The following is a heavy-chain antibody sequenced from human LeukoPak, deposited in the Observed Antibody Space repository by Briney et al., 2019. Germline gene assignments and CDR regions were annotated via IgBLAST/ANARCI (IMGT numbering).Heavy chain of an antibody. CDR1: GFTFSSYE. CDR3: ARDLALRGYGSDAFDI. D-gene: IGHD5-12*01. J-gene: IGHJ3*02. Sequence: GGPLRLSCAASGFTFSSYEMNWVRQAPGKGLEWVSYISSSGSTISYADSVKGRFTVSRDNAKNSLYLQMDSLRAEDTAVYYCARDLALRGYGSDAFDIWGQGTMVTVSS. CDR2: ISSSGSTI. V-gene: IGHV3-48*03.